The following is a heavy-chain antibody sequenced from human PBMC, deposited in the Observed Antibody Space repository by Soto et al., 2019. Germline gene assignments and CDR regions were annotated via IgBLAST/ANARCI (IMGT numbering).Heavy chain of an antibody. CDR1: GGSMSSHY. V-gene: IGHV4-59*11. Sequence: SETLSLTCTVSGGSMSSHYWTWLRQPPGKGLEWIGYISYSGSTYYNPSLKSRVTISADTSRNQFSLKLSSVIAADTAVYYCARADPDASVGYWGQGTLVTSPQ. CDR2: ISYSGST. CDR3: ARADPDASVGY. J-gene: IGHJ4*02. D-gene: IGHD3-16*01.